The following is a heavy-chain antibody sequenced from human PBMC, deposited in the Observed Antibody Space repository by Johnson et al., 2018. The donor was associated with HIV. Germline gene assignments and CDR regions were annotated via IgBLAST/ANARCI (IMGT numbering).Heavy chain of an antibody. J-gene: IGHJ3*02. Sequence: EVLLLESGGGVVQPGMSLRVSCAASGFTFSSYAMSWVRQAPGKGLEWVSAISGSGGSTYYADSVKGRFTISRDNSKNTLYLQMNSLRAEDTAVYYCTTERGDPLIGADAFDIWGQGTMVTVSS. D-gene: IGHD3-16*01. CDR2: ISGSGGST. CDR3: TTERGDPLIGADAFDI. CDR1: GFTFSSYA. V-gene: IGHV3-23*01.